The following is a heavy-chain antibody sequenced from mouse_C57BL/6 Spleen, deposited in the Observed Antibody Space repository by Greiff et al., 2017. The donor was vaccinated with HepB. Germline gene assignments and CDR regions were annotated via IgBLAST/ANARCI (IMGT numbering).Heavy chain of an antibody. CDR2: ISSGSSTI. CDR1: GFTFSDYA. J-gene: IGHJ3*01. Sequence: EVKLMESGGGLVKPGGSLKLSCAASGFTFSDYAMHWVRQAPEKGLEWVAYISSGSSTIYYADTVKGGFTISRENAKYTLFMQMTSLRSEDTAMYYCAKTAQAPWFAYWGQETLVTVSA. D-gene: IGHD3-2*02. CDR3: AKTAQAPWFAY. V-gene: IGHV5-17*01.